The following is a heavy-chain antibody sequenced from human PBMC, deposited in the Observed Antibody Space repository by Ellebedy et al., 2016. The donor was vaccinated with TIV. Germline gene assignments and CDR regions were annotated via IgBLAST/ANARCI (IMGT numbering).Heavy chain of an antibody. CDR2: IYDGRDT. V-gene: IGHV4-59*02. D-gene: IGHD6-13*01. CDR3: ARTSAAGTY. J-gene: IGHJ4*02. CDR1: GGSVGHYY. Sequence: MPSETLSLTCTVSGGSVGHYYWSWVRQPPGKGLEWIGYIYDGRDTDYNSSLRGRVTISVDPSKNRLSLKVNSVTAADTAMYYCARTSAAGTYWGQGTLVTGSS.